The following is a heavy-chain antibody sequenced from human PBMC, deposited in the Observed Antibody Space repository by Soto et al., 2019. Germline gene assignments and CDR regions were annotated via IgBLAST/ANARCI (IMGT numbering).Heavy chain of an antibody. J-gene: IGHJ6*02. CDR2: INHSGST. Sequence: SETLSLTCAVYGGSFSGYYWSWIRQPPGKGLEWIGEINHSGSTNYNPSLKSRVTISVDTSKNQFSLKLSSVTAADTAVYYCGRDGSMIEAGMDVWGQGTTVTVSS. V-gene: IGHV4-34*01. CDR3: GRDGSMIEAGMDV. D-gene: IGHD3-22*01. CDR1: GGSFSGYY.